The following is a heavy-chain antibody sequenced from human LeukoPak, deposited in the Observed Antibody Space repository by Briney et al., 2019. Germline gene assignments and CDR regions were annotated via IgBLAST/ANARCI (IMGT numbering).Heavy chain of an antibody. CDR3: AKSRRTTVTTSQIDY. CDR1: GFTFSSYW. J-gene: IGHJ4*02. V-gene: IGHV3-7*01. Sequence: GGSLRLSCAASGFTFSSYWMSWVRQAPGKGLEWVANIKQDGSEKYYVDSVEGRFTISRDNSKNTLYLQMNSLRGEDTAIYYCAKSRRTTVTTSQIDYWGQGTLVTVSS. CDR2: IKQDGSEK. D-gene: IGHD4-17*01.